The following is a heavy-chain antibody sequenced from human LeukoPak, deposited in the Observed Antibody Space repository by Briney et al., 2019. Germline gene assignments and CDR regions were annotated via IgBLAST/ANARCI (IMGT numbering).Heavy chain of an antibody. CDR2: IYYSGST. CDR3: ARRPRYCSGGSCYFDY. J-gene: IGHJ4*02. CDR1: GGSISSYY. D-gene: IGHD2-15*01. Sequence: SETLSLTCTVSGGSISSYYWAWIRQPPGKGLEWIGYIYYSGSTNYNPSLKSRVTISVDTSKNQFSLKLSSVTAADTAVYYCARRPRYCSGGSCYFDYWGQGTLVTVSS. V-gene: IGHV4-59*08.